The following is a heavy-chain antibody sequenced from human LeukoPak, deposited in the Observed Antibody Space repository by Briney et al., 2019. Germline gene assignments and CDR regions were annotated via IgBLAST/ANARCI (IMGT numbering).Heavy chain of an antibody. J-gene: IGHJ4*02. Sequence: GGSLRLSCEGSGFTFSKYWMSWVRQVPGKGLEWVANMNQDGSEVYYVDSVKGRFTISRDNAKNSLYLQMNSLRAEDTAVYYCARYTAAGIDYWGQGTLVTVSS. CDR3: ARYTAAGIDY. D-gene: IGHD6-13*01. CDR1: GFTFSKYW. CDR2: MNQDGSEV. V-gene: IGHV3-7*03.